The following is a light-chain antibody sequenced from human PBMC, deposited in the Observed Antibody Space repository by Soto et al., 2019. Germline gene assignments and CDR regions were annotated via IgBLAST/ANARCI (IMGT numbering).Light chain of an antibody. V-gene: IGKV3-11*01. J-gene: IGKJ1*01. CDR1: QSVGSN. Sequence: EIVMTQSPATLSVSPGERVTLSCRARQSVGSNLAWYQQTPGQAPRVVIYLASNRAAGVPARFSGSGSGTDFTLTISDVEPEDFAVYYCHQRQSWPRTFGQGTKVDIK. CDR2: LAS. CDR3: HQRQSWPRT.